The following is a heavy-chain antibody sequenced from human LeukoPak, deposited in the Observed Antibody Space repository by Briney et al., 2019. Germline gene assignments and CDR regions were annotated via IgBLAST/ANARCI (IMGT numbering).Heavy chain of an antibody. CDR3: ARGYCSSTRCFDP. CDR1: GFTFDDYA. Sequence: GGSLRLSCAASGFTFDDYAMHWVRQAPGKGLEWVSLISGDGGSTYYADSVKGRFTISRDNSKNSLYLQMDSLRAEDTAVYYCARGYCSSTRCFDPWGQGTLVTVSS. D-gene: IGHD2-2*01. J-gene: IGHJ5*02. CDR2: ISGDGGST. V-gene: IGHV3-43*02.